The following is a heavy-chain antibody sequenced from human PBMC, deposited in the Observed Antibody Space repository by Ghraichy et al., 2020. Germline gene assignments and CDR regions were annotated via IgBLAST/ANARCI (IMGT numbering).Heavy chain of an antibody. CDR3: ARDGFMIRFGGVIGPYWYFDL. V-gene: IGHV3-21*01. J-gene: IGHJ2*01. Sequence: GESLNISCAASGFTFSSYSMNWVRQAPGKGLEWVSSISSSSSYIYYADSVKGRFTISRDNAKNSLYLQMNSLRAEDTAVYYSARDGFMIRFGGVIGPYWYFDLWGRGTLVTVSS. CDR2: ISSSSSYI. CDR1: GFTFSSYS. D-gene: IGHD3-16*02.